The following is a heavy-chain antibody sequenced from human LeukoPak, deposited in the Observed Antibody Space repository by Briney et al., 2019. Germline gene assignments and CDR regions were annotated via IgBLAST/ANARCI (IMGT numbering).Heavy chain of an antibody. CDR1: GFTFSSFA. CDR2: INQDASEI. J-gene: IGHJ4*02. V-gene: IGHV3-7*01. D-gene: IGHD2-21*02. Sequence: GGSLRLSCAASGFTFSSFAMNWVRQAPGKGLEWVGNINQDASEINYVDSVRGRFTISRDNAKNSLHLQMNSLRAEDTAVYYCATDRDNSDWQKRFDSWGQGTLVTVSS. CDR3: ATDRDNSDWQKRFDS.